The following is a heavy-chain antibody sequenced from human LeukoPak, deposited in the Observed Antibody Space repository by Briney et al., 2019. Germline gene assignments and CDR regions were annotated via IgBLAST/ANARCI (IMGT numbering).Heavy chain of an antibody. J-gene: IGHJ4*02. V-gene: IGHV4-59*01. D-gene: IGHD1-26*01. CDR2: IYYSGST. CDR3: ARVHVVGATTWIDY. CDR1: GGSISSYY. Sequence: PSETLSLTCTVSGGSISSYYWSWTRQPPGKGLEWIGYIYYSGSTNYNPSLKSRVTISVDTSKNQFSLKLSSVTAADTAVYYCARVHVVGATTWIDYWGQGTLVTVSS.